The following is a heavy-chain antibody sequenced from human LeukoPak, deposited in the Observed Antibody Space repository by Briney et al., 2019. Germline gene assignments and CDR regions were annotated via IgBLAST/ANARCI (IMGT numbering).Heavy chain of an antibody. Sequence: PSETLSLTCTVSGGSISSYYWSWIRQPPGKGLEWIGYIYYSGSTNYNPSLKSRVTISVDTSKNQFSLKLSSVTAADTAVYYCARDVGITILGVADDAFDIWGQGTMVTVSS. J-gene: IGHJ3*02. CDR2: IYYSGST. D-gene: IGHD3-3*01. CDR3: ARDVGITILGVADDAFDI. CDR1: GGSISSYY. V-gene: IGHV4-59*01.